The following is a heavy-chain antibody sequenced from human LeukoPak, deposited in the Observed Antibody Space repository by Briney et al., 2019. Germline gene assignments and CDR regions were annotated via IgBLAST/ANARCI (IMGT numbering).Heavy chain of an antibody. V-gene: IGHV3-53*01. CDR3: ARGSGSGWPLDR. CDR1: GVIVSRNF. J-gene: IGHJ5*02. D-gene: IGHD6-19*01. Sequence: GGSVRLSCAASGVIVSRNFMSWVRQAPGKGLQWVAIMYAGGTTDYSESVRGRFYISRDTSNNTLSLQMNSLRAEDTAVYYCARGSGSGWPLDRWGQGTLVTVAS. CDR2: MYAGGTT.